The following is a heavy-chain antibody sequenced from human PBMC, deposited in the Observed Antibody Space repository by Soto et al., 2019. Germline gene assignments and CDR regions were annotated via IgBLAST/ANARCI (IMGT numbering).Heavy chain of an antibody. CDR3: ARGSYNNWFDP. CDR1: GGSISIYF. V-gene: IGHV4-59*08. CDR2: IYYSGST. Sequence: PSETLSLTCTVSGGSISIYFWSWIRQPPGKGLEWIGYIYYSGSTNYNPSLKSRVTISVDTSKNQFSLKLSSVTAADTAVYYCARGSYNNWFDPWGQGTLVTVSS. J-gene: IGHJ5*02. D-gene: IGHD3-10*01.